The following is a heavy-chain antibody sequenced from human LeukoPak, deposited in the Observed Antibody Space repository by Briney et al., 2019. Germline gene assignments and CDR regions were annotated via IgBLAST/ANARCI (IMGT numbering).Heavy chain of an antibody. J-gene: IGHJ1*01. CDR1: GFTFSSYA. Sequence: GGSLRLSCAASGFTFSSYAMSWVRQAPGKGLEWVSAISGSGGSTYYADSVKGRFTISRDNSQNTLYLQMNSLRAEDTAVYYCPNPSEWELTSPAEYFQHWPQGTLVTVSS. CDR3: PNPSEWELTSPAEYFQH. D-gene: IGHD1-26*01. V-gene: IGHV3-23*01. CDR2: ISGSGGST.